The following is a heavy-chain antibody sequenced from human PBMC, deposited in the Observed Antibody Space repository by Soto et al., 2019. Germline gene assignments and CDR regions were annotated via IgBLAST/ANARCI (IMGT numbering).Heavy chain of an antibody. J-gene: IGHJ3*02. CDR1: GGSIRNYF. CDR2: IYSSGNT. CDR3: VRDVESPGISGSWGAFDI. Sequence: QVQLQESGPGLVKPSETLSLICTVSGGSIRNYFWTRIRQPAGKGLEWIGRIYSSGNTVYNASLKSRVTMSIDMSKNQFSLKLSSMTAADTAVYYCVRDVESPGISGSWGAFDIWGQGTVVTVSS. V-gene: IGHV4-4*07. D-gene: IGHD1-20*01.